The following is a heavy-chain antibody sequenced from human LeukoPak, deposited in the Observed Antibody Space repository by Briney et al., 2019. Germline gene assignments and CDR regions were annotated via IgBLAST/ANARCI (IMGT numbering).Heavy chain of an antibody. V-gene: IGHV4-59*08. D-gene: IGHD3-22*01. Sequence: IPPETLSLTCTVSGGSISTYYWTWIRQPPGEGLEWIGYIYDSGSTNYNPSLKSRVTISVDTSKNQFSLKLSSVTAADTAVYYCARYSSSVGWFDPWGQGTLVTVSS. CDR3: ARYSSSVGWFDP. CDR1: GGSISTYY. J-gene: IGHJ5*02. CDR2: IYDSGST.